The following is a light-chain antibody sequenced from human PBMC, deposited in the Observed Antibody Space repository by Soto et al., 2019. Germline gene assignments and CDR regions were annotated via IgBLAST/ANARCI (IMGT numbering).Light chain of an antibody. V-gene: IGKV3-20*01. CDR1: QSIGSSY. CDR2: GTS. Sequence: ENVLTQSPGTLSLSPGEIATLSCRASQSIGSSYLAWYQQKPGHAPRLIIYGTSNRATGIPDRFSGSGSVTDFTLTISRLEPEDFAVYYCQQFGSSWLTFGQGTKVDI. J-gene: IGKJ1*01. CDR3: QQFGSSWLT.